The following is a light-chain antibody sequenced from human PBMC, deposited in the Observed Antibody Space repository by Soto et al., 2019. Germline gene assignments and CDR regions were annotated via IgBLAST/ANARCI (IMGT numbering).Light chain of an antibody. CDR2: GAS. Sequence: EIVMTQYPATLSVSPGERATLSCRASQSVSSNLAWYQQKLGQAPRLLIYGASTRATGIPARFSGSGSGTEFTLTISSLQSEDFAVYYCQQYNNWPLTFGGGTKVEIK. CDR3: QQYNNWPLT. V-gene: IGKV3-15*01. J-gene: IGKJ4*01. CDR1: QSVSSN.